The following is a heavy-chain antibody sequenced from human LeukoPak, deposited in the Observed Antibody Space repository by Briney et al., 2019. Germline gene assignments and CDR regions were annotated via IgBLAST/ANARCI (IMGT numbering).Heavy chain of an antibody. J-gene: IGHJ6*03. CDR1: GYSFTIYG. V-gene: IGHV1-69*13. Sequence: ASVKVSCKASGYSFTIYGLSWVRQAPGQGLEWMGGIIPIFGTANYAQKFQGRVTITADESTSTAYMELSSLRSEDTAVYYSARHGELNYSYYYMDVWGKGNTVTVSS. CDR2: IIPIFGTA. CDR3: ARHGELNYSYYYMDV. D-gene: IGHD4-17*01.